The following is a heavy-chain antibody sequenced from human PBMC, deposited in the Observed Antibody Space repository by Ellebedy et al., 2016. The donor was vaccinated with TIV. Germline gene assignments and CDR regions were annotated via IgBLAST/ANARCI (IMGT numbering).Heavy chain of an antibody. Sequence: ASVKVSXKASGYTFASYDINWVRQATGQGLEWMGWMNPNSGNTGYAQKFQGRVTMTRNTSISTAYMELSSLRSEDTAVYYCARGSQKSPFDPWGQGTLVTVSS. J-gene: IGHJ5*02. CDR1: GYTFASYD. CDR3: ARGSQKSPFDP. V-gene: IGHV1-8*01. CDR2: MNPNSGNT.